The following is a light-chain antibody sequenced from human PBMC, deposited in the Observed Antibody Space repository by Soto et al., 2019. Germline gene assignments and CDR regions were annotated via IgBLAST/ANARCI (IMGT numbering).Light chain of an antibody. J-gene: IGKJ2*01. CDR3: HQYGYSPNT. CDR1: RSINSRY. Sequence: EIVLTQSPGTLSLSPGERATLSCRASRSINSRYLAWYQQKPGQAPRLLIYGASSRAPGIPDRFSVSGSGTDVTLTISRLKPEDVAVYHCHQYGYSPNTFGQGTKLEIK. V-gene: IGKV3-20*01. CDR2: GAS.